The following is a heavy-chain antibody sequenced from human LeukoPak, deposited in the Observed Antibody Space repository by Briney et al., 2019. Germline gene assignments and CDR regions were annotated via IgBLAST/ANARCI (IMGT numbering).Heavy chain of an antibody. J-gene: IGHJ4*02. CDR1: GFTFSSYS. Sequence: PGGSLRLSCAASGFTFSSYSMNWVRQAPGKGLEWVSYISSSSTIYYADSVKGRFTISRDNAKNSLYLQMNSLRAEDTAVYYCARVGGYYDFWSGRPFDYWGQGTLVTVSS. V-gene: IGHV3-48*01. CDR3: ARVGGYYDFWSGRPFDY. CDR2: ISSSSTI. D-gene: IGHD3-3*01.